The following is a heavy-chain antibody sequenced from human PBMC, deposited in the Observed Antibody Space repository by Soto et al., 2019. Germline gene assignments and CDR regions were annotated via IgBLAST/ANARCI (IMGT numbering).Heavy chain of an antibody. CDR2: ISYDGSNK. D-gene: IGHD3-22*01. Sequence: QVQLVESGGGVVQPGRSLRLSCAASGFTFSSYAMHWVRQAPGKGLEWVAVISYDGSNKYYADSVKGRFTISRDNSKNTLYLQMNSLRAEDTDVYYCAHYYDTGGAFDIWGQGTMVTVSS. J-gene: IGHJ3*02. CDR3: AHYYDTGGAFDI. V-gene: IGHV3-30-3*01. CDR1: GFTFSSYA.